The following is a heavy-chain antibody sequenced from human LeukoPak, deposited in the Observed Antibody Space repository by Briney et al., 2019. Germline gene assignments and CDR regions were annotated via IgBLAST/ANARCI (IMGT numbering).Heavy chain of an antibody. D-gene: IGHD5-18*01. Sequence: QPGGALRLSCAASGFTFSSYEMTWVRQAPGKGLEWVSYISSSGSTIYYADSVKGRFTISRDNAKNSLYLQINSLRPEDTAVYYCAREGAYSYGFDYWGQGTLVSVSS. CDR1: GFTFSSYE. V-gene: IGHV3-48*03. CDR2: ISSSGSTI. J-gene: IGHJ4*02. CDR3: AREGAYSYGFDY.